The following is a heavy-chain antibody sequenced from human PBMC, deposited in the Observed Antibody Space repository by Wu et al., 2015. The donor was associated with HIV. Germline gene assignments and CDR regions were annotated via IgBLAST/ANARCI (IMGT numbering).Heavy chain of an antibody. CDR3: ARDWDSAGWYYFDI. CDR2: INPVFGTT. Sequence: QVHLVQSGAEVRKPGSSVKVSCKASGDTFASYSIAWVRQAPGQGLEWMGGINPVFGTTNYAQRFQGRVTITTDRSTGTAYMELTGLRFEDTAIYYCARDWDSAGWYYFDIWGQGTLVTVSS. J-gene: IGHJ4*02. CDR1: GDTFASYS. D-gene: IGHD6-19*01. V-gene: IGHV1-69*05.